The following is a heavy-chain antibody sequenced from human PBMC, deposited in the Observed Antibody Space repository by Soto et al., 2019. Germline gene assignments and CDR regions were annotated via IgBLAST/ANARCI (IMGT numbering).Heavy chain of an antibody. CDR1: GYTFTSNY. CDR3: ARGRTITATTIWFDP. D-gene: IGHD1-7*01. Sequence: GASVKVSCKASGYTFTSNYMHWVRQAPGQGLEWMGIINPGDGSTNYAQRFQGRVTMTRDTSTSTVYMELSSLRSEDTAVYYCARGRTITATTIWFDPWGQGTLVTVSS. CDR2: INPGDGST. J-gene: IGHJ5*02. V-gene: IGHV1-46*01.